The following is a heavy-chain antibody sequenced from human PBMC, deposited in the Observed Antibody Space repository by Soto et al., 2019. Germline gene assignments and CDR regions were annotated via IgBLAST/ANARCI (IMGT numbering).Heavy chain of an antibody. Sequence: GGSLRLSCAASGFTFSSYGMHWVRQAPGKGLEWVAVISYDGSNKYYADSVKGRFTISRDNSKNTLYLQMNSLRAEDTAVYYCAKDLAYSSGLWVKIHYYYGMDVWGQGTTVTVSS. CDR2: ISYDGSNK. D-gene: IGHD6-19*01. CDR3: AKDLAYSSGLWVKIHYYYGMDV. J-gene: IGHJ6*02. V-gene: IGHV3-30*18. CDR1: GFTFSSYG.